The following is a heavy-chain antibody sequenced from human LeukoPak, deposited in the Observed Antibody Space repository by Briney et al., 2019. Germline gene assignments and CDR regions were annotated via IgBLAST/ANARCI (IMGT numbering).Heavy chain of an antibody. CDR3: ARDPSPSYDFWSGYSDAFDI. V-gene: IGHV4-34*01. Sequence: PSETLSLTCAVYGGSFSGYYWSWIRQPPGKGLEWIGEINHSGSTNYNPSLKGRVTISVDTSKNQFSLKLSSVTAADTAVYYCARDPSPSYDFWSGYSDAFDIWGQGTMVTVSS. CDR1: GGSFSGYY. D-gene: IGHD3-3*01. CDR2: INHSGST. J-gene: IGHJ3*02.